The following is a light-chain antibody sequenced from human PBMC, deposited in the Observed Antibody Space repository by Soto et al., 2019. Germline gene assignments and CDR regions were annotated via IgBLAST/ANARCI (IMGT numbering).Light chain of an antibody. Sequence: QSALTQPPSASGSPGQSVTISCTGTSNDVGGYRYVSWYQQYPGKAPKLMIYEVSKRPSGVPDRFSGSKSGNTASLTVSGLQAEDEADYYCSSYAGSHVVFGGGTKLTVL. CDR3: SSYAGSHVV. V-gene: IGLV2-8*01. J-gene: IGLJ2*01. CDR2: EVS. CDR1: SNDVGGYRY.